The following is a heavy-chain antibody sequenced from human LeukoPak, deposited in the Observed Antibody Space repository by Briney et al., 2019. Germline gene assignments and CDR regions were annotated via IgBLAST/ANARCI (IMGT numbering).Heavy chain of an antibody. J-gene: IGHJ4*02. CDR1: GGSFSGYY. Sequence: SETLSLTCAVYGGSFSGYYWSWIRQPPGKGLEWIEEINHSGSTNYNPSLKCRVTISVDTSKNQFSLKLSSVTAADTAVYYCARGGYSYDYWGQGTLVTVSS. V-gene: IGHV4-34*01. CDR2: INHSGST. CDR3: ARGGYSYDY. D-gene: IGHD5-18*01.